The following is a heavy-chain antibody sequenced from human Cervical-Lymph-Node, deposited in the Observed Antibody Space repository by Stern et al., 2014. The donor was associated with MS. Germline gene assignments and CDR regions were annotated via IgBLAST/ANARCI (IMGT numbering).Heavy chain of an antibody. CDR3: ARRAGGSDNYFDP. CDR1: GGSIISGDFY. CDR2: IYYSGST. D-gene: IGHD4/OR15-4a*01. Sequence: QVQLQESGPGLVKPSQTLSLTCTVSGGSIISGDFYWSWIRQLPGKGLEWIGYIYYSGSTYYNPSLNSRVTISVDTANNHFSLKLSSVTAADTAVYYCARRAGGSDNYFDPWGQGTLVTVSS. J-gene: IGHJ5*02. V-gene: IGHV4-31*03.